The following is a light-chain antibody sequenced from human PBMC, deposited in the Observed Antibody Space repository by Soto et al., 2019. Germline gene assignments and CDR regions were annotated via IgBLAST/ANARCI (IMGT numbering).Light chain of an antibody. CDR2: GAS. CDR3: QQYNNLPPDT. J-gene: IGKJ2*01. CDR1: QSVNNN. V-gene: IGKV3-15*01. Sequence: EIVLTQSPGTLSLSPGERATLSCRASQSVNNNLAWYQQKPGQAPRLLIYGASTRATGIPGRFRGSGSGTEFTLTITSLQPEDFAVYFCQQYNNLPPDTFGQGTKVDIK.